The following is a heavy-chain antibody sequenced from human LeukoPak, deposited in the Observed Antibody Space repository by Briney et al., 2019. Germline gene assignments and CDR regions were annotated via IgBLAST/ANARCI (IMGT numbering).Heavy chain of an antibody. D-gene: IGHD3-9*01. CDR3: AKAAYILTGYYHFDY. CDR2: IRYDGSNK. Sequence: GGSLRLSCAASGFTFSSYGMHWVRQAPGKGLEWVAFIRYDGSNKFYADSVRGRFTISRDNSKNTLYLQMNSLRAEDTALYYCAKAAYILTGYYHFDYWGQGTLVTVSS. J-gene: IGHJ4*02. V-gene: IGHV3-30*02. CDR1: GFTFSSYG.